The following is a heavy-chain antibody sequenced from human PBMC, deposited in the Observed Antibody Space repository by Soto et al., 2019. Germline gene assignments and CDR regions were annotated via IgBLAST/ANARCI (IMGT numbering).Heavy chain of an antibody. CDR2: ISPDGGDI. CDR3: AGMILGKRDY. CDR1: GFTFISYW. D-gene: IGHD3-16*01. J-gene: IGHJ4*02. V-gene: IGHV3-74*01. Sequence: PGGSLRLACAASGFTFISYWMHWVRQAPGKGLVWVSRISPDGGDITYADSVKGRFTISRDNAKNTVYLQMNSLRAEDTAVYYCAGMILGKRDYWGQGTLVTVSS.